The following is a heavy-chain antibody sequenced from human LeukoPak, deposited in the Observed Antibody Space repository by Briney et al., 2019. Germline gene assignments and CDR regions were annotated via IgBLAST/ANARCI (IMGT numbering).Heavy chain of an antibody. CDR1: GFTFSNYA. V-gene: IGHV3-23*01. Sequence: GGSLRLSCAASGFTFSNYAMNWVRQAPGRGLEWVSAINPSGGSTYYADSVKGRFTISRDNSKNTLYLQMNSLRADDTAVYYCAKGGVYSGYDLSFEYWGQGALVTVSS. D-gene: IGHD5-12*01. CDR3: AKGGVYSGYDLSFEY. CDR2: INPSGGST. J-gene: IGHJ4*02.